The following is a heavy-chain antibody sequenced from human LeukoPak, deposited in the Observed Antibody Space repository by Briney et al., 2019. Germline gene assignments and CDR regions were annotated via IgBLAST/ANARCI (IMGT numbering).Heavy chain of an antibody. J-gene: IGHJ4*02. V-gene: IGHV4-30-4*01. D-gene: IGHD1-26*01. Sequence: SETLSLTCTVSGGSISSGDYYWSWIRQPPGKGLEWIGYIYYSGSTYYNPSLKSRVTISVDTSKNQFSLKLSSVTAADTAVYYCARASSIVGVVYFDYWGQGTLVTVSS. CDR3: ARASSIVGVVYFDY. CDR2: IYYSGST. CDR1: GGSISSGDYY.